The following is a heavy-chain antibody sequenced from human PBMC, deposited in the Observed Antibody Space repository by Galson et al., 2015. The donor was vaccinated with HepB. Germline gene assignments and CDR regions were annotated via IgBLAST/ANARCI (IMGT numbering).Heavy chain of an antibody. Sequence: SLRLSCAASRFTFKNYGMQWVRQAPGKGLEWVAIIWYDGSNKYYAASVKGRFTISRDNSKNTLYLQMDSLRAEDTAVYYCARVIGTNGAWYFDLWGRGTLVTASS. CDR3: ARVIGTNGAWYFDL. D-gene: IGHD1-26*01. CDR1: RFTFKNYG. V-gene: IGHV3-33*01. CDR2: IWYDGSNK. J-gene: IGHJ2*01.